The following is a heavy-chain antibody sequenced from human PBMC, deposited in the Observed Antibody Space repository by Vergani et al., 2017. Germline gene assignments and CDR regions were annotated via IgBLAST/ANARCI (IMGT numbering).Heavy chain of an antibody. D-gene: IGHD6-19*01. CDR2: ISSSSSYI. CDR1: GFTFSSYS. Sequence: EVQLVESGGGLVKPGGSLRLSCAASGFTFSSYSMNWVRQAPGKGLEWVSSISSSSSYIYYADSVKGRFTISRDNAKNSLYLQMNSLRAEDTAVYYCARDLLAVALFDYWGQGTLVTVSS. V-gene: IGHV3-21*01. J-gene: IGHJ4*02. CDR3: ARDLLAVALFDY.